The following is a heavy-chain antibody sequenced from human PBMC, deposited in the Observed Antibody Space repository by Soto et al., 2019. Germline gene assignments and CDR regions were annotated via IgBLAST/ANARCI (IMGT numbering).Heavy chain of an antibody. J-gene: IGHJ6*02. CDR2: INPNSGGT. D-gene: IGHD6-19*01. CDR3: ARGERAVAGYYYYGMDV. CDR1: GYTFTGYY. Sequence: WASVKVSCKASGYTFTGYYMHWVRQAPGQGLEWMGWINPNSGGTNYAQKFQGRVTMTRDTSISTAYMELSRLRSDDTAVYYCARGERAVAGYYYYGMDVWGQGTTVTVSS. V-gene: IGHV1-2*02.